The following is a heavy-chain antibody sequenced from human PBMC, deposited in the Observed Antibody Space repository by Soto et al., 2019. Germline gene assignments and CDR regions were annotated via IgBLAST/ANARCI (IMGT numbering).Heavy chain of an antibody. CDR2: IYHSGST. Sequence: KLSETLSLPCAGSVGSISSSNWWSWVRQPPGKGLEWIGEIYHSGSTNYNPSLKSRVTISVDKSKNQFSLKLSSVTAADTAVYYCARLRAIDSIGWYGKHYYYGMDVWGQGTTVTVSS. V-gene: IGHV4-4*02. J-gene: IGHJ6*02. CDR3: ARLRAIDSIGWYGKHYYYGMDV. CDR1: VGSISSSNW. D-gene: IGHD6-19*01.